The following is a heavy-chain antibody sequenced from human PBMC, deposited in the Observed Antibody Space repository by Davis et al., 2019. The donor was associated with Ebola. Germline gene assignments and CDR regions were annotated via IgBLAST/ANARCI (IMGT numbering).Heavy chain of an antibody. J-gene: IGHJ6*02. D-gene: IGHD4-17*01. CDR1: GGSISSRSYY. CDR3: ARGRSGIDYGDYVDYYYYGMDV. V-gene: IGHV4-39*01. CDR2: IYYSGAT. Sequence: MPSETLSLTCTVSGGSISSRSYYWGWIRQPPGKGLEWIGSIYYSGATYYNPSLKSRVTISVDTSKNQFSLKLSSVTAADTAVYYCARGRSGIDYGDYVDYYYYGMDVWGQGTTVTVSS.